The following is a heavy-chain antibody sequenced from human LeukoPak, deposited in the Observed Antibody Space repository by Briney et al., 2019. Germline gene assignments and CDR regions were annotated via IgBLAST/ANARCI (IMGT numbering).Heavy chain of an antibody. CDR2: IYHSGST. CDR3: ARDPWLHGPTPHY. J-gene: IGHJ4*02. D-gene: IGHD6-19*01. CDR1: GGSISSSSYY. V-gene: IGHV4-39*07. Sequence: SETLSLTCTVSGGSISSSSYYWGWIRQPPGKGLEWIGYIYHSGSTYYNPSLKSRVTISVDTSKNQFSLKLSSVTAADTAVYYCARDPWLHGPTPHYWGQGTLVTVSS.